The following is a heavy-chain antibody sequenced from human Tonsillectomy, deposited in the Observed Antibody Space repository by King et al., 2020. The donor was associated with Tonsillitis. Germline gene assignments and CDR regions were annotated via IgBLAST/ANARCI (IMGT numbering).Heavy chain of an antibody. CDR3: ARDRYSSSLRPDY. V-gene: IGHV3-33*05. Sequence: VQLVESGGGVVQPGRSLRLSCAASGFTFSSYGMHWVRQAPGKGLEWVAVISYDGSNKYYADSVKGRFTISRDNSKNTLYLQMNSLRAEDTAVYYCARDRYSSSLRPDYWGQGTLVTVSS. CDR1: GFTFSSYG. CDR2: ISYDGSNK. D-gene: IGHD6-13*01. J-gene: IGHJ4*02.